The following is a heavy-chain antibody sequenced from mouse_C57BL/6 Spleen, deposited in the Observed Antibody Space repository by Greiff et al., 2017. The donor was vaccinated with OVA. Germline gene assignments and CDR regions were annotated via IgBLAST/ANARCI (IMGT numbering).Heavy chain of an antibody. CDR2: ISSGSSTI. V-gene: IGHV5-17*01. CDR3: ARPCFPSSYDYAMDY. J-gene: IGHJ4*01. CDR1: GFTFSDYG. D-gene: IGHD1-1*01. Sequence: VQLKESGGGLVKPGGSLKLSCAASGFTFSDYGMHWVRQAPEKGLEWVAYISSGSSTIYYADTVKGRFTISRDNAKNTLFLQMTSLRSEDTAMYYCARPCFPSSYDYAMDYWGQGTSVTVSS.